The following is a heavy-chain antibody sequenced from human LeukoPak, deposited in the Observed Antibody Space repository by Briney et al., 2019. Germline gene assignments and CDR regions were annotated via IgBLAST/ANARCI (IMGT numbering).Heavy chain of an antibody. D-gene: IGHD2-15*01. CDR3: ARARCSGGSCYWGWFDP. CDR1: GGSIGSYY. V-gene: IGHV4-59*01. J-gene: IGHJ5*02. Sequence: SETLSLTCTVSGGSIGSYYWSWIRQPPGKGLEWIGYIYYSGSTNYNPSLKSRVTISVDTSKNQFSLKLSSVTAADTAVYYCARARCSGGSCYWGWFDPWGQGTLVTVSS. CDR2: IYYSGST.